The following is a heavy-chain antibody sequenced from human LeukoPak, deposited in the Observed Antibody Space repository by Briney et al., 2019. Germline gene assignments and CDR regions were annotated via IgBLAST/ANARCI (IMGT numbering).Heavy chain of an antibody. J-gene: IGHJ6*03. D-gene: IGHD3-10*01. CDR3: AREYRSGYYYYGSGSYYMDV. CDR2: IYYSGST. Sequence: SETLSLTCTVSGGSISSYYWSWIRQPPGKGLGWIGYIYYSGSTNYNPSLKSRVTISVDTSKNQFSLKLSSVTAADTAVYYCAREYRSGYYYYGSGSYYMDVWAKGPRSPSP. CDR1: GGSISSYY. V-gene: IGHV4-59*01.